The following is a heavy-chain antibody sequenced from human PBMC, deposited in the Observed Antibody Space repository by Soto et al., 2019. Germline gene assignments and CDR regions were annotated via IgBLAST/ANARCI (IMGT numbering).Heavy chain of an antibody. D-gene: IGHD1-1*01. V-gene: IGHV3-23*01. CDR3: GVQYDY. J-gene: IGHJ4*02. Sequence: GSLRLSCAASGXAFSSYAMAWVRQAPGKGLESVSAIIGRTGSTYYADSVKGRFTISIDNSRNTLYLQMNSRRAEDTAVYWCGVQYDYWGQGALGTVSS. CDR2: IIGRTGST. CDR1: GXAFSSYA.